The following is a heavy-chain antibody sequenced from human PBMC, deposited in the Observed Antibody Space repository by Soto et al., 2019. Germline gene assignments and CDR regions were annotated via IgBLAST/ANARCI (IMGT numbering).Heavy chain of an antibody. J-gene: IGHJ6*02. Sequence: ASVKVSCKASGYTFTMYYMHGVRQSPGQGLEWMGIINPSGGSTSYAQKFQGRVTMTRDTSTSTVYMELSSLRSEDTAVYYCARDSRDTAMVVGMGVWGQGTTVPVS. CDR3: ARDSRDTAMVVGMGV. D-gene: IGHD5-18*01. CDR1: GYTFTMYY. CDR2: INPSGGST. V-gene: IGHV1-46*01.